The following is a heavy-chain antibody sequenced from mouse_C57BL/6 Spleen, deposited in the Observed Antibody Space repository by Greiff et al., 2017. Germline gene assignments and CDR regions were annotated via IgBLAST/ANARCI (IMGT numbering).Heavy chain of an antibody. D-gene: IGHD4-1*01. Sequence: QVQLQQSGAELVKPGASVKISCKASGYAFSSYWMNWVKQRPGKGLEWIGQIYPGDGDTNYNGKFKGKATLTDDKSSSTAYMQLSSLTSEDSAVYFCARRGLGLNFDYWGQGTTLTVSS. J-gene: IGHJ2*01. CDR2: IYPGDGDT. CDR3: ARRGLGLNFDY. V-gene: IGHV1-80*01. CDR1: GYAFSSYW.